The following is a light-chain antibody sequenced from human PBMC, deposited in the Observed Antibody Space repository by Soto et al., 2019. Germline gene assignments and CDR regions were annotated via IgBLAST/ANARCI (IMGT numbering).Light chain of an antibody. CDR2: RNN. V-gene: IGLV1-47*01. CDR1: SSNIGSNY. Sequence: QSVLTQPPSASGTPGQRVTISCSGSSSNIGSNYVYWYQQLPGTAHKLLIYRNNQRPSGVPDRFSGSKSGTSASLAISGLRSEDEADYYCAASDDSLSGPVFGTGTQLTVL. CDR3: AASDDSLSGPV. J-gene: IGLJ1*01.